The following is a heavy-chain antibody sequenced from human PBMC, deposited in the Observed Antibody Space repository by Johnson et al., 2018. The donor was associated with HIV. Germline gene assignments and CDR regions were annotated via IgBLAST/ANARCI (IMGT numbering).Heavy chain of an antibody. Sequence: VQLVESGGGLVKPGGSLRLSCAASGFTFSNAWMSWVRQAPGKGLEWVSAIGTAGDTYYADSVKGRFTISRDNSKNTLYLQMNSLRAEDTALYYCAKEVPDKFDVWGQGTMVTVSS. CDR2: IGTAGDT. J-gene: IGHJ3*01. CDR3: AKEVPDKFDV. CDR1: GFTFSNAW. V-gene: IGHV3-66*01.